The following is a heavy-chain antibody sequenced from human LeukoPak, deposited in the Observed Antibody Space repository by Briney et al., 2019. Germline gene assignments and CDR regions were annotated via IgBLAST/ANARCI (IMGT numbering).Heavy chain of an antibody. CDR2: IYYSGST. J-gene: IGHJ4*02. D-gene: IGHD1-26*01. V-gene: IGHV4-39*01. CDR1: GGSISSSSYY. CDR3: ARRRRVGTIDY. Sequence: SETLSLTCTVSGGSISSSSYYCGWIRQSPGKGLEWIGSIYYSGSTYYNPSLKSRVTISVDTSKNQFSLKLSSVTAADTAVYYCARRRRVGTIDYWGQGTLVTVSS.